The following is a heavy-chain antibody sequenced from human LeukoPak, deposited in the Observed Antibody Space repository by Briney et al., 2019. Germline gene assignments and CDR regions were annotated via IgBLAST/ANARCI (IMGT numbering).Heavy chain of an antibody. J-gene: IGHJ3*02. D-gene: IGHD3-9*01. V-gene: IGHV4-34*01. CDR2: INHSGST. CDR1: GGSFSGYY. Sequence: SETLSLTCAVYGGSFSGYYWSWIRQPPGKGLEWIGEINHSGSTNYNPSLKSRVTISVDTSKNQFSLTLSSVTAADTAVYYCARAPYDILTGWDAFDIWGQGTMVTVSS. CDR3: ARAPYDILTGWDAFDI.